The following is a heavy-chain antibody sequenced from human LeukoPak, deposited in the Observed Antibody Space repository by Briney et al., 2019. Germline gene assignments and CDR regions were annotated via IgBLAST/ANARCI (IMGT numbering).Heavy chain of an antibody. V-gene: IGHV1-8*01. CDR1: GYTFTSYD. Sequence: ASVKVSCKASGYTFTSYDINWVRHATGQGLEWMGWMNPNSGNTGYAQKFQGRVTMTRNTSISTAYMELSSLRSEDTAVYYCARGVAAAGQYYFDYWGQGTLVTVSS. J-gene: IGHJ4*02. CDR3: ARGVAAAGQYYFDY. CDR2: MNPNSGNT. D-gene: IGHD6-13*01.